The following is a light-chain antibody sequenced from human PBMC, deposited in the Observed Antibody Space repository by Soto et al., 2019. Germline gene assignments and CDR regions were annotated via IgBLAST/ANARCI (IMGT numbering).Light chain of an antibody. CDR2: EVS. J-gene: IGLJ1*01. CDR1: SSDVGSYNL. Sequence: QSVLTQPASVSGSPGQSITISCTGTSSDVGSYNLVSWYQQHPGKAPKLMIYEVSKRPSGVSNRFSGSKSGNTASLTISGLQAEDEANYYCCSYAGSSTFFYAFGPGTKVTVL. CDR3: CSYAGSSTFFYA. V-gene: IGLV2-23*02.